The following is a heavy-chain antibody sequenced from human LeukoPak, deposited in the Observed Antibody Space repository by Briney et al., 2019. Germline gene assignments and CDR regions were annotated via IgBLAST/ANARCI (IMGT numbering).Heavy chain of an antibody. V-gene: IGHV1-24*01. Sequence: ASVTVSCKVSGYTLTELSMHWVRQAPGKGLEWMGGFDPEDGETIYAQKFQGRVTMTEDTSTDTAYMELSSLRSEDTAVYYCATVSAEVVTAGDYWGQGTLVTVSS. D-gene: IGHD2-21*02. J-gene: IGHJ4*02. CDR3: ATVSAEVVTAGDY. CDR2: FDPEDGET. CDR1: GYTLTELS.